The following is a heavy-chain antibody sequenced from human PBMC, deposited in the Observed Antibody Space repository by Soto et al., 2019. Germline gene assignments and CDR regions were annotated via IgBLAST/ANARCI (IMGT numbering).Heavy chain of an antibody. Sequence: ASVKVSCKASGYTFTSYAMHWVRQAPGQRLEWMGWINAGNGNTKYSQKFQGRVTITRDTSASTAYMELSSLRSEDTAVYYCARVGVAWYNWNDDYFDYWGQGTLVTVSS. CDR1: GYTFTSYA. CDR2: INAGNGNT. CDR3: ARVGVAWYNWNDDYFDY. J-gene: IGHJ4*02. D-gene: IGHD1-20*01. V-gene: IGHV1-3*01.